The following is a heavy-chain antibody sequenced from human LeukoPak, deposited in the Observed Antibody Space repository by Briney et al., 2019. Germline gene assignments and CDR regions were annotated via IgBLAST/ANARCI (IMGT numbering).Heavy chain of an antibody. CDR1: GFTFSDYY. D-gene: IGHD6-6*01. CDR3: ARSLRIAARPPYYFDY. V-gene: IGHV3-11*04. J-gene: IGHJ4*02. Sequence: GGSLRLSCAASGFTFSDYYMSWIRQAPGKGLEWVSYISSSGSTIYYADPVKGRFTISRDNAKNSLYLQMNSLRAEDTAVYYCARSLRIAARPPYYFDYWGQGTLVTVSS. CDR2: ISSSGSTI.